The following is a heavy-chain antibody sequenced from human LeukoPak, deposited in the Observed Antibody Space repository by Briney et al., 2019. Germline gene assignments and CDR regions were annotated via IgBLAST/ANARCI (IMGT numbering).Heavy chain of an antibody. CDR2: FYFSGSA. V-gene: IGHV4-39*01. CDR3: ARVDYRSGSYSSWFDP. J-gene: IGHJ5*02. CDR1: GDSISSSSYY. D-gene: IGHD3-10*01. Sequence: SETLSLTCTVSGDSISSSSYYWGWIRQPPGKGLEWIGSFYFSGSAYYNPSLESRVTMSVDTSKNQFSLKLTSVTAADTAMYFCARVDYRSGSYSSWFDPWGQGILVTVSS.